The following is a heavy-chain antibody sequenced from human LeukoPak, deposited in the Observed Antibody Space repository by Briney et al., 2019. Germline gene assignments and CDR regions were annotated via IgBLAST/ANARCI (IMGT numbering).Heavy chain of an antibody. J-gene: IGHJ4*02. V-gene: IGHV3-30*03. Sequence: GGSLRLSCAASGFAFSSYGMHWVRQAPGKGLEWVAVMSYDGSNKYYADSVKGRFTISRDTSKDTLYLQMNSLRADDTAVYYCVRDKKPYYFDYWGQGTLVTVSS. CDR2: MSYDGSNK. CDR3: VRDKKPYYFDY. CDR1: GFAFSSYG.